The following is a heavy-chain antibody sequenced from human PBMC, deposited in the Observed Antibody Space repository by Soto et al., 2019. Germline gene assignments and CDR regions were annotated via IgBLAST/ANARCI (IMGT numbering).Heavy chain of an antibody. V-gene: IGHV3-48*02. J-gene: IGHJ4*02. Sequence: GGSLRLSCAVSGFTFSPYSMNWVRQAPGKGLEWISYISSGGDTIYYADSVRGRFTVSRDNTKNSLYLQMDSLRDEDTAVYYCARDRSKIYGVVTPIDYSGQGPLVTVSS. D-gene: IGHD3-3*01. CDR2: ISSGGDTI. CDR1: GFTFSPYS. CDR3: ARDRSKIYGVVTPIDY.